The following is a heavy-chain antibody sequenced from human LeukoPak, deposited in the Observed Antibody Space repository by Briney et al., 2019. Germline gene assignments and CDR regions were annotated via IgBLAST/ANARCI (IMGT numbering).Heavy chain of an antibody. J-gene: IGHJ4*02. Sequence: ASVKVSCKASGYTFTNYAINWVRQAPGQGLEWMGWINTNTGNPTYVQGFTGRFVFSLDTSVSTAYLHITSLKAEDTAVYYCAREVACGGDCHGDGWGQGTHVTVSS. CDR3: AREVACGGDCHGDG. D-gene: IGHD2-21*02. CDR2: INTNTGNP. V-gene: IGHV7-4-1*02. CDR1: GYTFTNYA.